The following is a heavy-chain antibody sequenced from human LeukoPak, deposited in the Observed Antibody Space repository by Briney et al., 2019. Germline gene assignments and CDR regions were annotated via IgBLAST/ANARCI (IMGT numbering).Heavy chain of an antibody. V-gene: IGHV3-21*01. J-gene: IGHJ6*02. CDR2: ISSSSSYI. CDR3: ARDGIVVVPAAHYYYGMDV. D-gene: IGHD2-2*01. Sequence: PGGSLRLSCAASGFTFSSYSMNWVRQAPGKGLEWVSSISSSSSYIYYADSVKGRFTISRDNAKNSLYLQMNSLRAEDTAVYYCARDGIVVVPAAHYYYGMDVWGQGTTVTVPS. CDR1: GFTFSSYS.